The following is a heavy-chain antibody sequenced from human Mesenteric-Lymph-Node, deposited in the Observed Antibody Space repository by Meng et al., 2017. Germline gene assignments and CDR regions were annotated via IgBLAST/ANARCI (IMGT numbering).Heavy chain of an antibody. J-gene: IGHJ6*02. V-gene: IGHV3-48*03. CDR3: ARRRQWLAGDYYYGMDV. CDR2: ISSSGSTI. Sequence: GESLKISCAASGFTFSSYEMNWVRQAPGKGLAWVSYISSSGSTIYYADSVKGRFTISRDNAKNSLYLHMNSLRAEDTAVYYCARRRQWLAGDYYYGMDVWGQGTTVTVSS. D-gene: IGHD6-19*01. CDR1: GFTFSSYE.